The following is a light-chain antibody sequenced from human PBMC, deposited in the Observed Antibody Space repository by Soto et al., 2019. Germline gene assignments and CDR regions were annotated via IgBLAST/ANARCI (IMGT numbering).Light chain of an antibody. CDR3: QSYDSGLSGHWV. V-gene: IGLV1-40*01. J-gene: IGLJ3*02. Sequence: QSVLTQPPSMSGAPGQRVTMSCTGSSSNLGAGYDVHWYQRLPGAAPKLLIYDNTHRPSGVPNRFSGSKSGTSASLAITGLQAEDEADYYCQSYDSGLSGHWVFGGGTKLNVL. CDR2: DNT. CDR1: SSNLGAGYD.